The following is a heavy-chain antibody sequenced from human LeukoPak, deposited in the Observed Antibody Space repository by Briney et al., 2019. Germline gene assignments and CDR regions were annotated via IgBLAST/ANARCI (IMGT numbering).Heavy chain of an antibody. V-gene: IGHV5-51*01. CDR3: ARPWSSGWYVLDSFNL. J-gene: IGHJ3*01. Sequence: GESLKISWRGSGYSFVSYGCVWLGQLPGRGLEWMGIIYPGDSDTRYSPFFEGQVTISADKSRSTSYLQWSRLKASGAPMYYCARPWSSGWYVLDSFNLWGQGKMDTVSS. CDR1: GYSFVSYG. CDR2: IYPGDSDT. D-gene: IGHD6-13*01.